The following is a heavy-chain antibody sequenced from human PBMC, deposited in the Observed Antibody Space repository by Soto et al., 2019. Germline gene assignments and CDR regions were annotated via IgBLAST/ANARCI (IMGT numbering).Heavy chain of an antibody. CDR1: GGSISSGDYY. CDR3: ARDPPPHDYGDYGGFDY. J-gene: IGHJ4*02. Sequence: QVQLQESGPGLVKPSQTLSLTCTVSGGSISSGDYYWSWIRQPPGKGLEWIGYIYYSGCTYYNPSLKSRVTISVDTSKNQFSLKLSSVTAADTAVYYCARDPPPHDYGDYGGFDYWGQGTLVTVSS. D-gene: IGHD4-17*01. V-gene: IGHV4-30-4*01. CDR2: IYYSGCT.